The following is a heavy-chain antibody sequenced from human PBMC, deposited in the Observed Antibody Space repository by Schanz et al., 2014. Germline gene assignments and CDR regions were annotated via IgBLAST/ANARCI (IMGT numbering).Heavy chain of an antibody. D-gene: IGHD1-26*01. CDR3: TRDRAYHSFDY. Sequence: VQLLASGGGLVQPGGSLRLTCLTSGFTFTDHAMSWVLQAPGKGLEWVSFISTGRYLYYADSVKGRFTISRDNTKNSVCLQMSSLRVEDTALYYCTRDRAYHSFDYWGQGTLVTVSS. J-gene: IGHJ4*02. CDR1: GFTFTDHA. CDR2: ISTGRYL. V-gene: IGHV3-48*04.